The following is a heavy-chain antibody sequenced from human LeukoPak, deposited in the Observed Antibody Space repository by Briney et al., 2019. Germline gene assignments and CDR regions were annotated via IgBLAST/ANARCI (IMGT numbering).Heavy chain of an antibody. V-gene: IGHV3-23*01. CDR1: GFTFSSYA. D-gene: IGHD3-3*01. CDR3: AKDPGYDFWSGYSQNWFDP. J-gene: IGHJ5*02. Sequence: GGSLRLSCAASGFTFSSYAMSWVRQAPGKGLEWVSAISGSGGSRYYADSVKGRFTISRDNSKNTLYLQMNSLRAEDTAVYYCAKDPGYDFWSGYSQNWFDPWGQGTLVTVSS. CDR2: ISGSGGSR.